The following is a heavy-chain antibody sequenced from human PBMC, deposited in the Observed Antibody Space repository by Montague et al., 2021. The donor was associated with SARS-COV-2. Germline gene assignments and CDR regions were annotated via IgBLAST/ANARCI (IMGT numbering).Heavy chain of an antibody. V-gene: IGHV4-34*01. CDR2: ISHSGST. CDR1: GGSLSGYY. CDR3: ARVPYRLLFVPRYYGMDV. J-gene: IGHJ6*02. D-gene: IGHD2-2*01. Sequence: SETLSLTCAVYGGSLSGYYWSWIRQPPGEGLEWIAEISHSGSTSCNPSFKSRVTISVDTSKNQFSLKLSSATAADTAVYYCARVPYRLLFVPRYYGMDVWGQGTTVTVSS.